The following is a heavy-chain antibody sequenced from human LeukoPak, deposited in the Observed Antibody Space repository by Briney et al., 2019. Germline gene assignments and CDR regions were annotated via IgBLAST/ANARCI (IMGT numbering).Heavy chain of an antibody. CDR3: ARSESRWFGELYAFDI. J-gene: IGHJ3*02. Sequence: ASVKVSFKASGYTFTSYDINRVRQATGQGLGWVVWMNPNSGNTGYAQKFQGRVTMTRNTSISTAYMELSSLRSEDTAVYYCARSESRWFGELYAFDIWGQGTMVTVSS. D-gene: IGHD3-10*01. V-gene: IGHV1-8*01. CDR2: MNPNSGNT. CDR1: GYTFTSYD.